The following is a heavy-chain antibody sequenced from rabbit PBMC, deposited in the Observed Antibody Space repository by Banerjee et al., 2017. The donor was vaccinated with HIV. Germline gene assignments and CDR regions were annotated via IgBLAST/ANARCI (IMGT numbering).Heavy chain of an antibody. CDR2: IDAGSGGST. V-gene: IGHV1S45*01. J-gene: IGHJ4*01. CDR1: GIDFSSYHF. D-gene: IGHD1-1*01. Sequence: QQQLEESGGGLVKPEGSLTLTCKASGIDFSSYHFMHWVRQAPGKGLEWIGCIDAGSGGSTYYASWAKGRFTISKPSSTTVTLQVTSRTAADTATYFCARDLTGVIGWNFGWWGQGTLVTVS. CDR3: ARDLTGVIGWNFGW.